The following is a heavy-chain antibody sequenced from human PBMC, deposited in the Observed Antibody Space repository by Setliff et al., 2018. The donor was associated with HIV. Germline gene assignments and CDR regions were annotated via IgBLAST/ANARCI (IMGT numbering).Heavy chain of an antibody. D-gene: IGHD3-10*01. CDR2: INWDGSRT. Sequence: PGGSLRLSCAASGFTFDDYAMYWVRQGPGKGLEWVSLINWDGSRTFYADSVRGRFTTSRDNNKNFLYLEMNSLRADDTALYFCAKSTGSVLGSSYLDFWGQGTLVTVSS. V-gene: IGHV3-43D*04. CDR3: AKSTGSVLGSSYLDF. CDR1: GFTFDDYA. J-gene: IGHJ4*02.